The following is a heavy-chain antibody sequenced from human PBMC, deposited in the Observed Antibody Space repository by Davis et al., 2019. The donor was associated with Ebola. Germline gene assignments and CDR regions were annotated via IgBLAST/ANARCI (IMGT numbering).Heavy chain of an antibody. Sequence: PGGSLRLSCAASGFTFSSYSMNWVRQAPGKGLEWVSSISSSSSYIYYADSVKGRFTISRDNAKNSLYLQMNSLRAEDTAVYYCALGYCTGGVCRHKYYYYYGMDVWGQGTLVTVSS. V-gene: IGHV3-21*01. J-gene: IGHJ6*02. CDR3: ALGYCTGGVCRHKYYYYYGMDV. CDR2: ISSSSSYI. D-gene: IGHD2-8*02. CDR1: GFTFSSYS.